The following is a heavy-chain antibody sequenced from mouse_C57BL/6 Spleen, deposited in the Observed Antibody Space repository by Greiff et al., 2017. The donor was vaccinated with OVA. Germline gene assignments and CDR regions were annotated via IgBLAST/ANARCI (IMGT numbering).Heavy chain of an antibody. CDR2: INPSTGGT. V-gene: IGHV1-42*01. J-gene: IGHJ2*01. CDR1: GYSFTGYY. CDR3: AREGYGSSYDYFDY. Sequence: VQLKESGPELVKPGASVKISCKASGYSFTGYYMNWVKQSPEKSLEWIGEINPSTGGTTYNQKFKAKATLTVDKSSSTAYMQLKSLTSEDSAVYYCAREGYGSSYDYFDYWGQGTTLTVSS. D-gene: IGHD1-1*01.